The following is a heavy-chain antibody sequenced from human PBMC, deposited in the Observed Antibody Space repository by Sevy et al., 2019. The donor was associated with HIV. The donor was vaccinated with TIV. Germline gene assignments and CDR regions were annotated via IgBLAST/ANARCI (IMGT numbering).Heavy chain of an antibody. V-gene: IGHV3-49*04. Sequence: GGSLRLSCTASGFTFGDYCMSWVRQAPGKGLEWVAFLKSDVYGGTVDHAASVRGRFVISGDDSKTIAYLQMNDLKTDDTGDYYCTRWKAAQSIFDYWGQGALVTVSS. J-gene: IGHJ4*02. CDR2: LKSDVYGGTV. D-gene: IGHD6-13*01. CDR1: GFTFGDYC. CDR3: TRWKAAQSIFDY.